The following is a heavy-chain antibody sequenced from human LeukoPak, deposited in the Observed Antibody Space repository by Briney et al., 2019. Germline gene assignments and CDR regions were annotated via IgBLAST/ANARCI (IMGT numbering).Heavy chain of an antibody. CDR3: ARHRAGGSGMAVDY. V-gene: IGHV4-39*01. CDR1: GGSISSSSYY. CDR2: IYYSGST. Sequence: SETLSLTCTVSGGSISSSSYYWGWIRQPPGKGLEWIGVIYYSGSTYYNPSLKSRLTISVDTSKNPFSLKVSSVTAADTAVYYCARHRAGGSGMAVDYWGQGTLVTVSS. J-gene: IGHJ4*02. D-gene: IGHD3-10*01.